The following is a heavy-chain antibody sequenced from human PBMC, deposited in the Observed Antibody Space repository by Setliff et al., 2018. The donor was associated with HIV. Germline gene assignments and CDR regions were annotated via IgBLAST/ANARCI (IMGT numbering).Heavy chain of an antibody. Sequence: PSETLSLTCTVSGGSISSYHWSWIRQPPGKGLEWIGSIYHSGSTYYNPSLKSRVTISVDTSKNQFSLKLSSVTAADTAVYYCASPGVAAAGTRVSGDFDYWGQGTLVTVSS. CDR1: GGSISSYH. CDR3: ASPGVAAAGTRVSGDFDY. D-gene: IGHD6-13*01. J-gene: IGHJ4*02. V-gene: IGHV4-59*08. CDR2: IYHSGST.